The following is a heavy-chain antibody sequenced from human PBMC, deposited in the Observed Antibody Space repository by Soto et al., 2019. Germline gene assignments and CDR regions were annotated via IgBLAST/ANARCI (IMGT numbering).Heavy chain of an antibody. CDR1: GGSISSSNW. Sequence: QVQLQESGPGLVKPSGTLSLTCAVSGGSISSSNWWSWVRQPPGKGLEWIGEIYHSGSTNYNPSLKSRXXIXVXXSKNQFSLKLSSVTAADTAVYCCARAWELLGWFDPWGQGTLVTVSS. V-gene: IGHV4-4*01. CDR2: IYHSGST. D-gene: IGHD1-26*01. CDR3: ARAWELLGWFDP. J-gene: IGHJ5*02.